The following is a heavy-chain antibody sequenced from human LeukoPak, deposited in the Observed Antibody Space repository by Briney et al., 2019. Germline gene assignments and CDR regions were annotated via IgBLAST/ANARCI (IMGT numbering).Heavy chain of an antibody. CDR3: ARGGSYGDYGFSGWFDP. CDR1: GFTVSSNY. D-gene: IGHD4-17*01. CDR2: ISYDGSNK. V-gene: IGHV3-30-3*01. Sequence: GGSLRLSCAASGFTVSSNYMSWVRQAPGKGLEWVAVISYDGSNKYYADSVKGRFTISRDNSKNTLYLQMNSLRAEDTAVYYCARGGSYGDYGFSGWFDPWGQGTLVTVSS. J-gene: IGHJ5*02.